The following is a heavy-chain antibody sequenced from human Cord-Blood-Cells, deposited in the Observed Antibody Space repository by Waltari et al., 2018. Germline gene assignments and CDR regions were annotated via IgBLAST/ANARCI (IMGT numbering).Heavy chain of an antibody. CDR1: AFTCSSLA. D-gene: IGHD3-9*01. CDR3: AKDWSYDILTGNFDY. CDR2: MSGSGGST. Sequence: EVQLVESGGGLVQRGGHLRPPSAAPAFTCSSLAMSWFGRGKGRDWVSAMSGSGGSTYYAASVKGRFTISRDNSKNTLYLQMNSLRAEDTAVYYCAKDWSYDILTGNFDYWGQGTLVTVSS. J-gene: IGHJ4*02. V-gene: IGHV3-23*04.